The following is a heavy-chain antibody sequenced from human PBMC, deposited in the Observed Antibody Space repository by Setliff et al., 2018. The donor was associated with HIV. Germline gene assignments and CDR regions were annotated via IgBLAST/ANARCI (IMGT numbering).Heavy chain of an antibody. Sequence: ASVKVSCKASGGTFSNYAISWVRQAPGQGLEWMGRIIPLFGTTNYAQKFQGFTGRFVFSLDTSVNTAYLQISSLKAEDTAVYYCARNYYDVWSLSFGGWFDPWGQGIVVTSPQ. CDR2: IIPLFGTT. CDR1: GGTFSNYA. D-gene: IGHD3-3*01. CDR3: ARNYYDVWSLSFGGWFDP. V-gene: IGHV7-4-1*02. J-gene: IGHJ5*02.